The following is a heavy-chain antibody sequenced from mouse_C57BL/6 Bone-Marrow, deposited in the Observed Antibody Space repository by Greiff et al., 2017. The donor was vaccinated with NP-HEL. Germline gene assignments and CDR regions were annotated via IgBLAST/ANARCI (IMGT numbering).Heavy chain of an antibody. CDR2: IDPNSGGT. CDR1: GYTFTSYW. D-gene: IGHD1-1*01. Sequence: QVQLQQPGADLVKPGASVKLSCKASGYTFTSYWMHWVKQRPGRGLEWIGRIDPNSGGTKFNEKFKTKATLTVDKPSSPAYMQLSSLTSEDAAVYYCARYYYGRRGWYCDVWGTGTTVTVSS. CDR3: ARYYYGRRGWYCDV. J-gene: IGHJ1*03. V-gene: IGHV1-72*01.